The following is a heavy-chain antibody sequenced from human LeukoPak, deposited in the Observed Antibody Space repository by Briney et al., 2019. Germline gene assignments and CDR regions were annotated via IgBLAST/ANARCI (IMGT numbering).Heavy chain of an antibody. Sequence: ASVKVSCKASGYTFTRYDINWVRQATGQGREWMGWMNPNSGNTGYAQKFQGRVTMTRNTSISTAYMELSSLRSEDTAVYYCARGLYDYVWGSYFGDWFDPWGQGTLVTVSS. J-gene: IGHJ5*02. V-gene: IGHV1-8*01. CDR3: ARGLYDYVWGSYFGDWFDP. D-gene: IGHD3-16*01. CDR2: MNPNSGNT. CDR1: GYTFTRYD.